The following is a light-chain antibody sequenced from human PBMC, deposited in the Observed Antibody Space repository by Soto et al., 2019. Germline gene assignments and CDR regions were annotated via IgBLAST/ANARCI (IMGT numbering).Light chain of an antibody. CDR1: TFNIGNNP. CDR3: GTWDNNLSAVV. V-gene: IGLV1-51*01. Sequence: QSVLTQPPSVSAAPGQKVTISCSGRTFNIGNNPVSWYQQLPGTAPKLLIYDNNKRPSGIVDRFSGSKSGTSATLGITGLQTGDEADYYCGTWDNNLSAVVFGGGTKVTVL. J-gene: IGLJ3*02. CDR2: DNN.